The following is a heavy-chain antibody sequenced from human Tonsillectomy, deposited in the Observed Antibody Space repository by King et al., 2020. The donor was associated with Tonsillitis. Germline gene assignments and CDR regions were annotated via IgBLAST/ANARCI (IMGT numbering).Heavy chain of an antibody. CDR1: GLTVSSNY. CDR2: IYSGGTT. Sequence: VQLVESGGGLVQPGGSLRLSCAASGLTVSSNYMSWVRHAPGKGLEWGSVIYSGGTTYYADSVKGRFTISSHNSKNTLYLQMNSLRAEDTAVYYCAREVRVRGVDNWFDPWGQGILVTVSS. V-gene: IGHV3-53*04. D-gene: IGHD3-10*01. J-gene: IGHJ5*02. CDR3: AREVRVRGVDNWFDP.